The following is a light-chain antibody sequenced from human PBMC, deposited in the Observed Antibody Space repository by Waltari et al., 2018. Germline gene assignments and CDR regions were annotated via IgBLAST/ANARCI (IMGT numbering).Light chain of an antibody. CDR2: DTR. CDR3: LLWYSGPRWV. V-gene: IGLV7-46*01. Sequence: WFQQKPGQAPRTLIYDTRNKPSWTPARFSGSLLGGKAALTLSNAQPEDEAEYYCLLWYSGPRWVFGGGTKLSVL. J-gene: IGLJ3*02.